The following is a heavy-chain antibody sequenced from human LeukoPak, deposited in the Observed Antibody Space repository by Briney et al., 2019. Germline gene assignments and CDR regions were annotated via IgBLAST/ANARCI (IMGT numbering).Heavy chain of an antibody. CDR3: ASSVVVIRGNYYYMDV. CDR1: GYTFTGYY. V-gene: IGHV1-2*02. D-gene: IGHD3-22*01. CDR2: INPNSGGA. Sequence: ASVKVSCKASGYTFTGYYMHWVRQAPGQGLEWMGWINPNSGGANYAQKFQGRVTMTRDTSISTAYMELSRLRSDDTAVYYCASSVVVIRGNYYYMDVWGKGTTVTVSS. J-gene: IGHJ6*03.